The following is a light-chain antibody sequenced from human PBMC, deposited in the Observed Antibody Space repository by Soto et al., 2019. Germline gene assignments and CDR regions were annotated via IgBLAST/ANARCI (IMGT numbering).Light chain of an antibody. CDR1: SSDVGSYNL. V-gene: IGLV2-23*01. CDR2: EGS. J-gene: IGLJ1*01. CDR3: CSYASSITYV. Sequence: QSVLTQPASVSGSPGQSTTISCTGTSSDVGSYNLVSWYQQHPGKAPKLMIYEGSKRPSGVSNRFSGSKSGNTASLTISGLQAEDEADYYCCSYASSITYVFGTGTKVTV.